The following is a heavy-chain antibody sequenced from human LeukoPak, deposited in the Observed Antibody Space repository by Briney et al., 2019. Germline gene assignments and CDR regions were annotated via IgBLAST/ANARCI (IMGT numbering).Heavy chain of an antibody. Sequence: ASVKVSCKASGYTFTGYYMHWVRQAPGQGLEWMGWINPNSGGTNYAQKFQGRVTMTRDTSISTAYMELSRLRSDDTAVYYCARSGGSGSYHPRRFDYWGQGTLVTVSS. D-gene: IGHD3-10*01. V-gene: IGHV1-2*02. CDR1: GYTFTGYY. CDR2: INPNSGGT. J-gene: IGHJ4*02. CDR3: ARSGGSGSYHPRRFDY.